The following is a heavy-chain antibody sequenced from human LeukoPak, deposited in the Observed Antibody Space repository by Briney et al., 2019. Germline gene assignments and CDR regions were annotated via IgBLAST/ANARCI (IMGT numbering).Heavy chain of an antibody. Sequence: TGGSLRLSCAASGFTFSDHYIDWVRQAPGKGLEWVARNRNKANNYTPEYAASVKGRFTISRDDSKSSLYLQMNSLKTEDTAVYYCARRGRDSDGYAHGYDFWGQGTLVTVSS. CDR3: ARRGRDSDGYAHGYDF. D-gene: IGHD3-22*01. J-gene: IGHJ4*02. CDR1: GFTFSDHY. V-gene: IGHV3-72*01. CDR2: NRNKANNYTP.